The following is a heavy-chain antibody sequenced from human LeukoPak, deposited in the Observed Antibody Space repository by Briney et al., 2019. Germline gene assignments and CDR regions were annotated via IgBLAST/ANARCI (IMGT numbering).Heavy chain of an antibody. J-gene: IGHJ6*02. CDR1: GFTFYTIG. V-gene: IGHV3-30*03. Sequence: QPGGSLRLSCAASGFTFYTIGMHWVRQAPGKGLEWVAVISFDGSITYYADSVKGRFTISRDNSKNTLFLQMNSLRAEDTAVYYCARGREYYYYYNGMDVWGQGTTVTVSS. D-gene: IGHD3-10*01. CDR3: ARGREYYYYYNGMDV. CDR2: ISFDGSIT.